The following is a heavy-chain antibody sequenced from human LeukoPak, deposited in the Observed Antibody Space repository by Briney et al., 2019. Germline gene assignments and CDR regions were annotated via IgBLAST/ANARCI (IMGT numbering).Heavy chain of an antibody. Sequence: PGGSLRLSCAASGFTFSSYAMSWVRQAPGKGLEWVSGISGRGGSTYYADSVKGRFTISRDNSKDTLYLQMNSLRVEDTAVYYCAKQPDDSSGWNNGQDYFDYWGQGTLVTVSS. J-gene: IGHJ4*02. CDR3: AKQPDDSSGWNNGQDYFDY. V-gene: IGHV3-23*01. D-gene: IGHD6-19*01. CDR2: ISGRGGST. CDR1: GFTFSSYA.